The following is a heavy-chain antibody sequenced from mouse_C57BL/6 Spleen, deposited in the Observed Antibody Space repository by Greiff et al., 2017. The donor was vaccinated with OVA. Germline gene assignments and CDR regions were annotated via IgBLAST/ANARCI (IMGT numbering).Heavy chain of an antibody. Sequence: EVQLQQSGPELVKPGASVTISCKASGYTFTDYYMNWVKQSHGKSLEWIGDINPNNGGTSYNQKFKGKATLPVDKSSSTAYMELRSLTSEDSAVYYCARWSTVVATGAMDYWGQGTSVTVSS. CDR2: INPNNGGT. D-gene: IGHD1-1*01. J-gene: IGHJ4*01. V-gene: IGHV1-26*01. CDR1: GYTFTDYY. CDR3: ARWSTVVATGAMDY.